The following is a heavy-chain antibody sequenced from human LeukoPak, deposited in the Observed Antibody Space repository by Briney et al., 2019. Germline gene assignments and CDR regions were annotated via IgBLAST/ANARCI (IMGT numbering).Heavy chain of an antibody. CDR3: ASGLGFCSGSDCTNLVKDYYYGMNV. D-gene: IGHD2-15*01. CDR1: GGSFSNYA. Sequence: GASVKVSCEASGGSFSNYAFSWVRQAPGQGLEWMGRITPIVDIATYIQKFQGRVTITANKFTSTAYMELSSLTSEDTAVYYCASGLGFCSGSDCTNLVKDYYYGMNVWGQGTTVTVSS. CDR2: ITPIVDIA. V-gene: IGHV1-69*04. J-gene: IGHJ6*02.